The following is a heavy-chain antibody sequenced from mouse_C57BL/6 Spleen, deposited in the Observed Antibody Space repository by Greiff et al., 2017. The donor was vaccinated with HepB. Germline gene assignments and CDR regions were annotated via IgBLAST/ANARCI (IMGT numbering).Heavy chain of an antibody. CDR3: ARSGGGTDYYAMDY. J-gene: IGHJ4*01. CDR2: IYPGDGDT. Sequence: VQLQQSGPELVKPGASVKISCKASGYAFSSSWMNWVKQRPGKGLEWIGRIYPGDGDTNYNGKFKGKATLTADKSSSTAYMQLSSLTSEDSAVYCCARSGGGTDYYAMDYWGQGTSVTVSS. CDR1: GYAFSSSW. D-gene: IGHD4-1*01. V-gene: IGHV1-82*01.